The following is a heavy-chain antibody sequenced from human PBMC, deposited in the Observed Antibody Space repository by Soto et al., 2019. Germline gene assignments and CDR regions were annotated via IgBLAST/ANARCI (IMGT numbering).Heavy chain of an antibody. CDR1: GASINNNDYY. V-gene: IGHV4-30-4*01. D-gene: IGHD3-22*01. CDR2: VYSSGTT. CDR3: ARLSYFYDKWYFDL. Sequence: PSETLSLTCTVSGASINNNDYYWSWIRQTPGEGLELIGYVYSSGTTDYIPFLKSRLSMSIDKTQNQFSLKLNSVTAADTANYYCARLSYFYDKWYFDLWGRGTLVTVSS. J-gene: IGHJ2*01.